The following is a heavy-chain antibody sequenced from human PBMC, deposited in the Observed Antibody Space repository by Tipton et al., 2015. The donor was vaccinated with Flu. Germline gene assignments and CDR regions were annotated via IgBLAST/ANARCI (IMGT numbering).Heavy chain of an antibody. V-gene: IGHV1-46*01. D-gene: IGHD2-2*01. CDR2: INPSGGST. CDR1: GYTFTSYY. Sequence: QLVQSGAEVKKPGASVKVSCKASGYTFTSYYMHWVRQAPGQGLEWMGIINPSGGSTSYAQKFQGRVTMTRDTSTSTVYMELSSLRSEDTAVYYCARDFKCVGTSCYDGDNWFDPWGQGTLVTVSS. CDR3: ARDFKCVGTSCYDGDNWFDP. J-gene: IGHJ5*02.